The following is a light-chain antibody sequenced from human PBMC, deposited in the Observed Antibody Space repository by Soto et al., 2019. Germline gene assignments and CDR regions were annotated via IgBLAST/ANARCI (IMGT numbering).Light chain of an antibody. CDR1: QSINSE. Sequence: EIVMTQSPATLSPSPGERAALSCRASQSINSELAWYQQKPGQPPRLLIYGASTRATGFPARFTGSESGSEFTLTISGLQSEDFAVYYCQQGHNWPLTFGQGTRLEI. V-gene: IGKV3-15*01. CDR3: QQGHNWPLT. CDR2: GAS. J-gene: IGKJ2*01.